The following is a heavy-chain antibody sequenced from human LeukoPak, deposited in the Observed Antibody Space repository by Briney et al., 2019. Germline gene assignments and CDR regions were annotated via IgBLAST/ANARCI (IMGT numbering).Heavy chain of an antibody. CDR2: IYPGDSDT. V-gene: IGHV5-51*01. CDR1: GYSFTSYW. CDR3: ARHQHDIVVDNWFDP. D-gene: IGHD2-15*01. J-gene: IGHJ5*02. Sequence: GESLKISCKGSGYSFTSYWIGWVRQMPRKGLEWMGIIYPGDSDTRYSPSFQGQVTISADKSISTAYLQWSSLKASDTATYYCARHQHDIVVDNWFDPLGQGTLVTVSS.